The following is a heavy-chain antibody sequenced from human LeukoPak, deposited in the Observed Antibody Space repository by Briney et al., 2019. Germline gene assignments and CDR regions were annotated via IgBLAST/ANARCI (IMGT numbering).Heavy chain of an antibody. CDR3: ARGSTPINDADGPCYFDY. J-gene: IGHJ4*02. D-gene: IGHD5-24*01. Sequence: SETLSLTCAVYGGSFSGYYWSWIRQPPGKGLEWIGEINHSGSTNYNPSLKSRVTISVDTSKNQFSLKLSSVTAADTAVYYCARGSTPINDADGPCYFDYWGQGTLVTVSS. CDR2: INHSGST. CDR1: GGSFSGYY. V-gene: IGHV4-34*01.